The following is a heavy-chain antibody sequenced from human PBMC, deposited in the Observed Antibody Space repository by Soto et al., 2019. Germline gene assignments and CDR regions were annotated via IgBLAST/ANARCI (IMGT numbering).Heavy chain of an antibody. Sequence: QVQLVQSGAEVRKPGASVKISCKASAYIFTDYAIHWLRQAPGQTFEWLGWINADNADTKYSQKFQGRVTITRDTSASTASMELSSLKSEDTAVYYCARGLLGLPLPETYWGQGTLVTVSS. J-gene: IGHJ4*02. D-gene: IGHD7-27*01. CDR1: AYIFTDYA. V-gene: IGHV1-3*01. CDR3: ARGLLGLPLPETY. CDR2: INADNADT.